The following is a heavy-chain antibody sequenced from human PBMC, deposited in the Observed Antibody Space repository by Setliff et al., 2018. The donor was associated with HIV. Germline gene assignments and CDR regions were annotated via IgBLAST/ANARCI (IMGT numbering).Heavy chain of an antibody. CDR1: GFSFSFYW. J-gene: IGHJ6*03. V-gene: IGHV3-7*01. D-gene: IGHD3-22*01. CDR3: ARTFHIGSGYYPRGYMDV. CDR2: IKEDGSEE. Sequence: GESLKISCAASGFSFSFYWMSWVRQAPGKGLEWVANIKEDGSEEYYVDSVKGRFTISRDNAKNSLYLQMNSLRAEETAVYYCARTFHIGSGYYPRGYMDVWGKGTTVTVSS.